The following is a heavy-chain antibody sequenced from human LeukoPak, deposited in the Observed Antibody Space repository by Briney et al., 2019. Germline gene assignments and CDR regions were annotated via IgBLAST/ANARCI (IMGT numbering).Heavy chain of an antibody. D-gene: IGHD2-2*01. CDR2: IYTSGST. J-gene: IGHJ4*02. CDR1: GGSISSGSYY. Sequence: SQTLSLTCTVSGGSISSGSYYWSWIRQPAGKGLEWIGRIYTSGSTNYNPSLKRRVTISVDTSKNQFFLKLSSVTAADTAVYYCASRHLGYCSSTSCPPGYFDYWGQGTLVTVSS. V-gene: IGHV4-61*02. CDR3: ASRHLGYCSSTSCPPGYFDY.